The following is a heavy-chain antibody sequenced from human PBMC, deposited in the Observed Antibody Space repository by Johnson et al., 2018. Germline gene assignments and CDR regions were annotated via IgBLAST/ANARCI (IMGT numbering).Heavy chain of an antibody. J-gene: IGHJ3*02. CDR1: VGSISNYY. V-gene: IGHV4-59*01. D-gene: IGHD6-19*01. CDR2: IYHTGNT. Sequence: QVQLQESGPGLVKPSETLSLTCTVSVGSISNYYWSWIRQPPGKGLAWIGFIYHTGNTNYNPSLRSRVTISVDTSKTQFSLKLRSVSAADTAIYYCARSGRRAVSGTSFDIWGQGTMVTVSS. CDR3: ARSGRRAVSGTSFDI.